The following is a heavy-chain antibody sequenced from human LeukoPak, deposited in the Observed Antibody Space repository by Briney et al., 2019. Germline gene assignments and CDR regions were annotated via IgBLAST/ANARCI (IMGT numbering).Heavy chain of an antibody. D-gene: IGHD3-16*02. J-gene: IGHJ5*02. CDR1: GFTFSSYS. CDR3: ARVTNSYDYVWGSYRPGNWFDP. V-gene: IGHV4-34*01. CDR2: INHSGST. Sequence: GSLRLSCAASGFTFSSYSMNWVRQPPGKGLEWIGEINHSGSTNYNPSLKSRVTISVDTSKNQSSLKLSSVTAADTAVYYCARVTNSYDYVWGSYRPGNWFDPWGQGTLVTVSS.